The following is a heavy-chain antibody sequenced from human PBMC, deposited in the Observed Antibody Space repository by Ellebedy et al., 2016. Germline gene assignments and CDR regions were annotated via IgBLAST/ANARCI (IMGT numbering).Heavy chain of an antibody. V-gene: IGHV3-30*18. CDR3: AKETRGCRGYGED. J-gene: IGHJ4*02. CDR2: VSYDGTNK. D-gene: IGHD5-12*01. CDR1: GFAFSSYG. Sequence: GGSLRLXXAASGFAFSSYGMLWVRQAPGKGLEWVAVVSYDGTNKYYADSVKGRFTISRDNSKNTLYVQMNSLRADDTAVYYCAKETRGCRGYGEDWGQGTLVTVSS.